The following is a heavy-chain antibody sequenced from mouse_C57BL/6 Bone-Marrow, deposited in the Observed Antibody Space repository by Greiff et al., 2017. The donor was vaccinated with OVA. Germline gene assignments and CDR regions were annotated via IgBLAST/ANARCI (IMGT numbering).Heavy chain of an antibody. Sequence: EVQRVESGGGLVKPGGSLKLSCAASGFTFSSYTMSWVRQTPEQRLEWVATISGGGGNTYYPDSVKGRFTISRDKAKNTLYLQMSSLRSEDTALYYCARHYYGSREYFDVWGTGTTVTVSS. V-gene: IGHV5-9*01. CDR3: ARHYYGSREYFDV. D-gene: IGHD1-1*01. CDR2: ISGGGGNT. CDR1: GFTFSSYT. J-gene: IGHJ1*03.